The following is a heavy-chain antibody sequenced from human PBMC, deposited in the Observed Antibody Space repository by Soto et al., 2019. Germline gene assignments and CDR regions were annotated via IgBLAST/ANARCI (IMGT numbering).Heavy chain of an antibody. CDR2: ISYDGSNK. Sequence: QVQLVESGGGVVQPGRSLRLSCAASGFTFSSYAMHWVRQAPGKGLEWVAVISYDGSNKYYADSVKGRFTISRDNSKNTLYLQMNSLRAEDTAVYYCAREGGPEGAMVRPFDYWGQGTLVTVSS. D-gene: IGHD3-10*01. CDR3: AREGGPEGAMVRPFDY. J-gene: IGHJ4*02. CDR1: GFTFSSYA. V-gene: IGHV3-30-3*01.